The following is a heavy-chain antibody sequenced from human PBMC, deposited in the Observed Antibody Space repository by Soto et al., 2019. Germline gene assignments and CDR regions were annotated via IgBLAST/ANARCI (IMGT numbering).Heavy chain of an antibody. CDR2: INPNSGGT. CDR1: GYTFTGYY. J-gene: IGHJ5*02. V-gene: IGHV1-2*02. CDR3: ARDIYGDYNWFDP. D-gene: IGHD4-17*01. Sequence: QVQLVQSGAEVKKPGASVKVSCKASGYTFTGYYMHWVRQAPGQELEWMGWINPNSGGTNYAQKFQGRVTMTRDTSISTADMELSRLRSDDTAVYYCARDIYGDYNWFDPWGQGTLVTVSS.